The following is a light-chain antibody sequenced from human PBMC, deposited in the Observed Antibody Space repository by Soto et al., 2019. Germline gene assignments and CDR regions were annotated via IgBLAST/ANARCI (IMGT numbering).Light chain of an antibody. Sequence: QSVLTQPPSASGTPGQRVAISCSGSSSHIGSNFVHWYQQLPGAAPKLLIYTNNQRPSGVPDRFSGSKSGPSASLAISGLRSEDESDYYCATWDDNLSGVVFGGGTNLTVL. CDR3: ATWDDNLSGVV. J-gene: IGLJ2*01. V-gene: IGLV1-47*01. CDR2: TNN. CDR1: SSHIGSNF.